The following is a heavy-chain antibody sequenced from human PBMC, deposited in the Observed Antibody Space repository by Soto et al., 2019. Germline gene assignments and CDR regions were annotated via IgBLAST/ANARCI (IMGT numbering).Heavy chain of an antibody. CDR3: ASNSRQYYDFWSGYYPKPYYYYGMDV. Sequence: SETLSLTCTVSGGSISSYYWSWIRQPPGKGLEWIGYIYYSGSTNYNPSLKSRVTISVDTSKNQFSLKLSSVTAADTAVYYCASNSRQYYDFWSGYYPKPYYYYGMDVWGQGTTVTVSS. J-gene: IGHJ6*02. CDR1: GGSISSYY. D-gene: IGHD3-3*01. V-gene: IGHV4-59*12. CDR2: IYYSGST.